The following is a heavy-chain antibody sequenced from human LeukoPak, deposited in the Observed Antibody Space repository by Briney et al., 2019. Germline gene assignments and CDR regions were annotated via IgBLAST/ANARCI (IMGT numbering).Heavy chain of an antibody. Sequence: PGGSLRLSCVASGSGLTFSEFWMGWVRQAPGERLEWVANIKGDGSETYYVDSVKGRFTISRDNVKNSVYLQMNSLRADDTSMYRCAREAYCGGPSCFAVNYMDVWGKGTTVTVSS. J-gene: IGHJ6*03. CDR1: GSGLTFSEFW. CDR2: IKGDGSET. V-gene: IGHV3-7*01. D-gene: IGHD2-2*01. CDR3: AREAYCGGPSCFAVNYMDV.